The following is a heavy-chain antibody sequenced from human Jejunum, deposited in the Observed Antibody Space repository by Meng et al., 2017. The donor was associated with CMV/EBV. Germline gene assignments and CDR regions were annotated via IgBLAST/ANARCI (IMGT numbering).Heavy chain of an antibody. Sequence: VPLQEAGPGLVKPSETLSLPCTVSGGSINGYYCSWIRQPAGKGLEWIGRIYTSGNTNYNPSLKSRVTMSVDTSKNQFSLKLSSVTAADTAVYYCTRDNLSGSYYFDYWGQGTLVTVSS. CDR1: GGSINGYY. J-gene: IGHJ4*02. D-gene: IGHD1-26*01. CDR2: IYTSGNT. V-gene: IGHV4-4*07. CDR3: TRDNLSGSYYFDY.